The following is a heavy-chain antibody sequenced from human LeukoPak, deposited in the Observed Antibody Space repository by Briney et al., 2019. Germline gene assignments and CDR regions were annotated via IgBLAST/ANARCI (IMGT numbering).Heavy chain of an antibody. J-gene: IGHJ5*02. CDR2: INWNGGST. V-gene: IGHV3-20*04. CDR1: GFTFDDYG. CDR3: ARARGRSSSCLYDP. Sequence: GGSLRLSCAASGFTFDDYGMSWVRPAPGKGLEWVSGINWNGGSTGYADSVKGRFTISRDNAKNSLYLQMNSLRAEDTALYYCARARGRSSSCLYDPWGQGTLVTVSS. D-gene: IGHD6-13*01.